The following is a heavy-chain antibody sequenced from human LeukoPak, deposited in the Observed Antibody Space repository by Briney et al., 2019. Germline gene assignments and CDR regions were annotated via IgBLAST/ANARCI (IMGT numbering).Heavy chain of an antibody. V-gene: IGHV3-30*04. Sequence: PGGSLRLSCAASGFTFSSYAMHWVRQAPGKGLEWVAVISYDGSNKYYADSVKGRFTISRDNSKNTLYLQMNSLRAGDTAVYYCARGTVRGFDPWGQGTLVTVSS. CDR3: ARGTVRGFDP. CDR1: GFTFSSYA. J-gene: IGHJ5*02. CDR2: ISYDGSNK. D-gene: IGHD3-10*01.